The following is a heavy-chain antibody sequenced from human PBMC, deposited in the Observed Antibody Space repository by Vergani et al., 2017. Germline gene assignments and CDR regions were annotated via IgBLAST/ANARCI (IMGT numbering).Heavy chain of an antibody. Sequence: VQLVESGGGLVKPGGSLRLSCAASGFTFSDYYMSWIRQAPGKGLEWVGRIRNKVNSYTTEYAASVKGRFTISRDDSNNSLYLQMNSLKTEDTAVYYCARDSPYVWGKGTTVTVSS. V-gene: IGHV3-72*01. CDR3: ARDSPYV. J-gene: IGHJ6*04. CDR2: IRNKVNSYTT. CDR1: GFTFSDYY.